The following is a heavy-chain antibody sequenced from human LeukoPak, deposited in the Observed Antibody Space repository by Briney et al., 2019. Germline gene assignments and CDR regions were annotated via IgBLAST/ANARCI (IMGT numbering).Heavy chain of an antibody. Sequence: ASVKVSCKASGYTFTGYYMHWVRQAPGQGLEWMGWINPNSGGTNYAQKFQGRVTMTRDTSISTAYMELSRLRSDDTAVYYCATGAITMVRGVISWFDPWGQGTLVTVSS. V-gene: IGHV1-2*02. J-gene: IGHJ5*02. D-gene: IGHD3-10*01. CDR2: INPNSGGT. CDR3: ATGAITMVRGVISWFDP. CDR1: GYTFTGYY.